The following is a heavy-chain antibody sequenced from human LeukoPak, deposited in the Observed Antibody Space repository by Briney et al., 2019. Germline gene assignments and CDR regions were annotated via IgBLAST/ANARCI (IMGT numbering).Heavy chain of an antibody. CDR2: IYHSGST. CDR3: ARLWFGELPSGY. CDR1: GYSISSGYY. Sequence: SETLSLTCTVSGYSISSGYYWGWIRQPPGKGLEWIGSIYHSGSTYYNPSLKSRVTISVDTSKNQFSLKLSSVTAAGTAVYYCARLWFGELPSGYWGQGTLVTVSS. V-gene: IGHV4-38-2*02. D-gene: IGHD3-10*01. J-gene: IGHJ4*02.